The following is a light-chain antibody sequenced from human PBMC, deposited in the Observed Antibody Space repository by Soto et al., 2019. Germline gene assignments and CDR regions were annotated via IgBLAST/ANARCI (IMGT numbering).Light chain of an antibody. J-gene: IGKJ4*01. CDR3: QQSYSSHVT. CDR2: TSS. Sequence: IEMTQSPASLSASVGDRVTITCRASQTIATYLNWFQHKSGRAPKLLIYTSSSVNSGVSSRFRGSGSGTDFPLTINDVQPEDSATYYCQQSYSSHVTFGAGTKVEIK. V-gene: IGKV1-39*01. CDR1: QTIATY.